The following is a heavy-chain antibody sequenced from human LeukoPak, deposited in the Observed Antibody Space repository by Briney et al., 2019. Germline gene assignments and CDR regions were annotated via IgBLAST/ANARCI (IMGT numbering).Heavy chain of an antibody. CDR3: ARDQGNGMVRGVTAFDY. CDR2: IYYSGST. D-gene: IGHD3-10*01. J-gene: IGHJ4*02. CDR1: GGSISSSSYY. Sequence: SETLSLTCTVSGGSISSSSYYWGWIRQPPGKGLEWIGSIYYSGSTYYNPSLKSRVTISVDTSKNQFSLKLSSVTAADTAVYYCARDQGNGMVRGVTAFDYWGQGTLVTVPS. V-gene: IGHV4-39*07.